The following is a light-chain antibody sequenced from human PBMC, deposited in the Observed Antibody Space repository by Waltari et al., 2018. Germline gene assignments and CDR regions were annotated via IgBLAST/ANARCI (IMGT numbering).Light chain of an antibody. J-gene: IGKJ1*01. Sequence: DIVMTQSPDPLAVPLGERATINCKSSQSVLYSFNNKNFLAWYQQKPEQPPRLLIYWESTREAWVPDRFSGSGSGTDFTLTISSLQSEDVAVYYCQQYYNTLWTFGQGTKVEIK. CDR3: QQYYNTLWT. CDR2: WES. V-gene: IGKV4-1*01. CDR1: QSVLYSFNNKNF.